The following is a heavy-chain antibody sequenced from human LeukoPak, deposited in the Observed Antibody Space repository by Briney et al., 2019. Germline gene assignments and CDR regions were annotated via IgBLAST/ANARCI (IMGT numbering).Heavy chain of an antibody. CDR2: INPNSGGT. V-gene: IGHV1-2*02. CDR1: GYTFTGYY. CDR3: ARVRREIEYSTPFILGN. J-gene: IGHJ4*02. D-gene: IGHD6-6*01. Sequence: ASVKVSCKASGYTFTGYYMHWVRQAPGQGLEWMGWINPNSGGTNYAQKFQGRVTMTRDTSISTAYMELSRLRSDDTAVYYCARVRREIEYSTPFILGNWGQGTLATVSS.